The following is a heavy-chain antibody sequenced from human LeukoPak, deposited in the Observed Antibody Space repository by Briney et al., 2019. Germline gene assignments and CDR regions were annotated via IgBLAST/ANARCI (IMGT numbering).Heavy chain of an antibody. V-gene: IGHV4-61*02. J-gene: IGHJ5*02. D-gene: IGHD3-3*01. CDR1: GGFISSGSYY. CDR2: IYTSGST. CDR3: ARVRSDDFWSGPYKGWFDP. Sequence: SQTLSLTCTVSGGFISSGSYYWSWIRQPAGKGLEWIGRIYTSGSTNYNPSLKSRVTISVDTSKNQFSLKLSSVTAADTAVYYCARVRSDDFWSGPYKGWFDPWGQGTLVTVSS.